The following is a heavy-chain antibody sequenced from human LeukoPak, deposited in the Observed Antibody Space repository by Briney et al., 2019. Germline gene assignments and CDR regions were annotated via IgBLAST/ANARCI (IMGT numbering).Heavy chain of an antibody. J-gene: IGHJ6*04. D-gene: IGHD2-2*01. CDR3: ARALYLPENYYYYYGMDV. CDR2: ISSSGSTI. CDR1: GFTFSSYE. V-gene: IGHV3-48*03. Sequence: GGSLRLSCAASGFTFSSYEMNWVRQAPGKGLEWVSYISSSGSTIYYADSVKGRFTISRDNAKNSLYLQMNSLRAEDTAVYYCARALYLPENYYYYYGMDVWGKGTTVTVFS.